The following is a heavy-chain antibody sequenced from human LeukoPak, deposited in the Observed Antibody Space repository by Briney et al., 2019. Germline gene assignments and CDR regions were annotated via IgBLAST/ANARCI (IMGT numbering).Heavy chain of an antibody. Sequence: GGSLRLSWAASGFTFSSYGMHWVRQAPGKGLEWVAVISYDGSNKYYADSVKGRFTISRDNSKNTLYLQMNSLRAEDTAVYYCAKVGAPLLLWFGELDYWGQGTLVTVSS. V-gene: IGHV3-30*18. J-gene: IGHJ4*02. D-gene: IGHD3-10*01. CDR3: AKVGAPLLLWFGELDY. CDR2: ISYDGSNK. CDR1: GFTFSSYG.